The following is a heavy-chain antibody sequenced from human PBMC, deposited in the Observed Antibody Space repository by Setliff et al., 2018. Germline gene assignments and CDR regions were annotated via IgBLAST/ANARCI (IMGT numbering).Heavy chain of an antibody. D-gene: IGHD5-18*01. CDR2: TIPVFGTT. CDR1: GGTFRNYG. J-gene: IGHJ6*03. V-gene: IGHV1-69*05. Sequence: GASVKVSCKASGGTFRNYGISWVRQAPGQGLEWMGGTIPVFGTTDYSQKFQGRVTIITDESTSTAYMELRSLRTEDTAVYYCAREGVDTRSSTDYRYYMDVWG. CDR3: AREGVDTRSSTDYRYYMDV.